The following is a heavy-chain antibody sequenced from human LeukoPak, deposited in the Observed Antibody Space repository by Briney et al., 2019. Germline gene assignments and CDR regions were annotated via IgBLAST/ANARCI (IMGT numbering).Heavy chain of an antibody. J-gene: IGHJ5*02. Sequence: PSETLSLTCTVSGGSISSYYWSWIRQPPGKGLEWLGYIYYSGSTNYNPSLKSRVTISVDTSKNQFSLKLSSVTAADTAVYYCARGVMYDFWSGYYAAWFDPWGQGTLVTVSS. V-gene: IGHV4-59*01. CDR1: GGSISSYY. CDR2: IYYSGST. D-gene: IGHD3-3*01. CDR3: ARGVMYDFWSGYYAAWFDP.